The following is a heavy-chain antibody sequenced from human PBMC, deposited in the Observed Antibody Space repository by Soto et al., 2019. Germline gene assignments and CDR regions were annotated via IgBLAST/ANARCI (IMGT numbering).Heavy chain of an antibody. V-gene: IGHV3-74*01. D-gene: IGHD3-10*01. CDR3: ARVKSGSYDWFDP. Sequence: EVQLVESGGGLVQPGGSLRLSCAASGFTFSNYWMHWVRQAPGKGLMWVSRINTDGSRTTDADSVKGRFAISRDNAKNTVYLQMNSLRAEETAVYYCARVKSGSYDWFDPWGQGTLVTVSS. CDR1: GFTFSNYW. J-gene: IGHJ5*02. CDR2: INTDGSRT.